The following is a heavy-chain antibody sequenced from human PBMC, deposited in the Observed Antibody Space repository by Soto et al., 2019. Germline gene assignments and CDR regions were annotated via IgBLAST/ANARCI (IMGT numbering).Heavy chain of an antibody. CDR1: GDSISSYS. CDR2: IYFSGST. J-gene: IGHJ2*01. D-gene: IGHD4-17*01. V-gene: IGHV4-59*01. Sequence: QVQLQESGPGLVKPSETLSLTCTVSGDSISSYSWSWIRQPPGKGLEWIGYIYFSGSTSYNPSLKGRVIYSLDTSKNQISLQLGAVTAADTAVYYCARDLDYGGDAVWYFDLWGRGNLVTVSS. CDR3: ARDLDYGGDAVWYFDL.